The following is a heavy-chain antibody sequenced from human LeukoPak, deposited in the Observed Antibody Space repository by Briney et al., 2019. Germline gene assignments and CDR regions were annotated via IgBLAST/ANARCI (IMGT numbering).Heavy chain of an antibody. Sequence: PGGSLRLSCAASGFTFSSYEMNWVRQAPGKGPEWVSYISSSGSTIYYADSVKGRFTISRDNAKNSLYLQMNSLRAEDTAVYCCASTYYDILTGYHRPYYFDYWGQGTLVTVSS. V-gene: IGHV3-48*03. D-gene: IGHD3-9*01. CDR3: ASTYYDILTGYHRPYYFDY. CDR1: GFTFSSYE. J-gene: IGHJ4*02. CDR2: ISSSGSTI.